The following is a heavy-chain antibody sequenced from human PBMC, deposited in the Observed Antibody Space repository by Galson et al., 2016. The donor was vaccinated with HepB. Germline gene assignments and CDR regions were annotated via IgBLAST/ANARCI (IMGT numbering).Heavy chain of an antibody. J-gene: IGHJ4*02. V-gene: IGHV4-38-2*02. Sequence: SETLSLTCTVSGYPISSGYYWGWIRQPPGKGLEWIGYIYSSGNTYYSPSLKSRVSISLDMSKNQFSLKLNSVTAADTAVYYCATANPFDSWGQGTLVTVSS. D-gene: IGHD4/OR15-4a*01. CDR1: GYPISSGYY. CDR2: IYSSGNT. CDR3: ATANPFDS.